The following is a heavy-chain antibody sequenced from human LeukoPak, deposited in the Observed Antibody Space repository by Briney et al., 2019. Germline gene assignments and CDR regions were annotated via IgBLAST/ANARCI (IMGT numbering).Heavy chain of an antibody. V-gene: IGHV1-69*13. CDR2: IIPIFGTA. D-gene: IGHD4-23*01. CDR1: GGTFSSYA. J-gene: IGHJ4*02. CDR3: AREHDLGGGGGGY. Sequence: SVKVSCKASGGTFSSYAISWVRQAPGQGLEWMGGIIPIFGTANYAQKFQGRVTSTADESTSTAYMELSSLRSEDTAVYYCAREHDLGGGGGGYWGQGTLVTVSS.